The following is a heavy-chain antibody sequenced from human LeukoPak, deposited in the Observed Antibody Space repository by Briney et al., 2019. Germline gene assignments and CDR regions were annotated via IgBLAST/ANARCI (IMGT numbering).Heavy chain of an antibody. V-gene: IGHV1-46*01. Sequence: ASVKVSCKASGYTFTSSYMHWVRQAPGQGLEWMGIINPSVGSTSYAQKIQGRVTMTRDTSTSTVYMELSSLRSEDTAVYYCARSITMIVVVIPLDYYYGMDVWGQGTTVTVSS. D-gene: IGHD3-22*01. CDR1: GYTFTSSY. CDR2: INPSVGST. J-gene: IGHJ6*02. CDR3: ARSITMIVVVIPLDYYYGMDV.